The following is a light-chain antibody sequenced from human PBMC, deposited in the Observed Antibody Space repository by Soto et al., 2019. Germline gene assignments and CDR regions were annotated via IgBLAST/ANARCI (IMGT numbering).Light chain of an antibody. Sequence: VIWMTQNPSLLSASTGDMVTMMCLMSHGISSYLAWYQQKPGKAPELLIYAASTLQSGVPSRFSGSGSGTDFTLTISCLQSEDFATYYCQQYYSFPFTFGGRTNVDI. J-gene: IGKJ4*01. CDR3: QQYYSFPFT. CDR1: HGISSY. CDR2: AAS. V-gene: IGKV1D-8*01.